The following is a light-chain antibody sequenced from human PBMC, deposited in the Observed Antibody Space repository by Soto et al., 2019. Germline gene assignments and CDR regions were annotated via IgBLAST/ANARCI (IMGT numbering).Light chain of an antibody. CDR3: QQYKSYST. J-gene: IGKJ1*01. Sequence: DVQMSQSPSTVSASVGYRFTITCRASQTISSWLAWYQQKPGKAPKLLIYDASSLESGVPSRLSGSGSGTEFTLTISSLQPDDLPTYYCQQYKSYSTFGQGTKVDIK. CDR1: QTISSW. V-gene: IGKV1-5*01. CDR2: DAS.